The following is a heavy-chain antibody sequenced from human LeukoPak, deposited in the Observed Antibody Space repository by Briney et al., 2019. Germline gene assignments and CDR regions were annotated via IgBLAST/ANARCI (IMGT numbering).Heavy chain of an antibody. CDR3: ARVPSNTSSRNVYFDY. CDR2: ISTYNGDT. J-gene: IGHJ4*02. CDR1: GYTFTIYA. D-gene: IGHD1-14*01. Sequence: ASVKVSSTPSGYTFTIYAITWVRQAPGQGLEWLGWISTYNGDTNYAQNLQGRVTMTTDTSTSTAYMDVRSLRSYDTAVYYCARVPSNTSSRNVYFDYWGQGTLFTVSS. V-gene: IGHV1-18*01.